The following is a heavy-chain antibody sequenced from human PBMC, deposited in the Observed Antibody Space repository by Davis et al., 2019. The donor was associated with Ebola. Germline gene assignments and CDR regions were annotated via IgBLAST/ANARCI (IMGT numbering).Heavy chain of an antibody. J-gene: IGHJ5*02. CDR3: ARGKWFDP. V-gene: IGHV1-69*04. CDR1: GDTFSSYV. Sequence: SVKVSCKASGDTFSSYVINWVRQAPGQGLEWMGRIIPVVDTKDYAQKFQGRVTLTADKATNTAYMELSGLRFDDTAVYYCARGKWFDPWGQGTLVSVTS. CDR2: IIPVVDTK.